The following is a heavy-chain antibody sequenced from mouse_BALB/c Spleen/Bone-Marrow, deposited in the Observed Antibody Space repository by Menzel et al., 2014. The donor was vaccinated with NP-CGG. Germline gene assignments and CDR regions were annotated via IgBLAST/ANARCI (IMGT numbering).Heavy chain of an antibody. Sequence: EVMLQESGGGLVQPGGSLRISCVTSGFTFTDYYMSWVHQPPGKALEWLGFIRNKSNGYRTDYSASVKGRLTVARDNSKCILCLQMNPLRAEDSATYFCSSDITCNNSYYFDGWGEGTSVTVS. V-gene: IGHV7-3*02. CDR1: GFTFTDYY. D-gene: IGHD1-3*01. CDR3: SSDITCNNSYYFDG. CDR2: IRNKSNGYRT. J-gene: IGHJ1*01.